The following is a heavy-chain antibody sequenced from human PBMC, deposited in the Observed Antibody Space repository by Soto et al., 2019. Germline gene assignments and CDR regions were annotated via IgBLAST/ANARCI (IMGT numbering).Heavy chain of an antibody. CDR3: ARQMRRYSSGWYSGY. V-gene: IGHV5-51*01. CDR1: GYSFTSYW. Sequence: EVQLVQSGAEVKKPGESLKISCKGSGYSFTSYWIGWVRQMPGKGLEWMGIIYPGDSDTRYSPSFQGQVTISADKSISTAYLQWSSLKASDTAMYYCARQMRRYSSGWYSGYWGQGTLVTVSS. D-gene: IGHD6-19*01. CDR2: IYPGDSDT. J-gene: IGHJ4*02.